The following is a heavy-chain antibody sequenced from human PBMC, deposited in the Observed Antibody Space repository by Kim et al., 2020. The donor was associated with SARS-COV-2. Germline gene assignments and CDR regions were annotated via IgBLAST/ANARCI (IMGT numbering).Heavy chain of an antibody. J-gene: IGHJ4*02. V-gene: IGHV3-23*01. CDR2: ITDSGRYT. CDR3: AKVKDSGWYIDY. D-gene: IGHD6-19*01. Sequence: GGSLRLSCAASGFTFSNYAMIWVRQAPGKGLQWVSDITDSGRYTHYTDSVKGRFAISRDNSKNTVFLQVNSLTAEDTAVYYCAKVKDSGWYIDYWGQGTLVTVSS. CDR1: GFTFSNYA.